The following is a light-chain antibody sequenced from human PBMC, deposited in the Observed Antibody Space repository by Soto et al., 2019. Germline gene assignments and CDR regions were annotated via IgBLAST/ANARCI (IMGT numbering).Light chain of an antibody. Sequence: DIQMTQSPSSLSASVGDRVTITCQASQSISNYLNWYQQKPGKAPKLLIYAASSLQSGVPSRFSGSGSGTDFTLTISSLQPEDFAIYYCQQSYSTPRTFGQGTQVEIK. CDR2: AAS. CDR1: QSISNY. J-gene: IGKJ1*01. V-gene: IGKV1-39*01. CDR3: QQSYSTPRT.